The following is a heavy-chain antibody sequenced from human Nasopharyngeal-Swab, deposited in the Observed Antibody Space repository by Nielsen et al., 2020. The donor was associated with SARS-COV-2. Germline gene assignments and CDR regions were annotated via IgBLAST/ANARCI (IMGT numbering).Heavy chain of an antibody. Sequence: GESLKISCAASGFTFSSYGMHWVRQAPGKGLEWVAVIWYDGSNKYYADSVKGRFTISRDNSKNTLYLQMNSLRAEDTAVYYCARDLMYVSGSLMDVWGQGTTVTVSS. CDR2: IWYDGSNK. CDR3: ARDLMYVSGSLMDV. V-gene: IGHV3-33*01. J-gene: IGHJ6*02. CDR1: GFTFSSYG. D-gene: IGHD2-8*01.